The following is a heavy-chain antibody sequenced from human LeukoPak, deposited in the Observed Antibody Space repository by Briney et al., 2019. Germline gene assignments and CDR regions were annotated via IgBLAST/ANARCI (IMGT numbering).Heavy chain of an antibody. D-gene: IGHD6-13*01. J-gene: IGHJ5*02. CDR3: ARGRSRQQLVRWFDP. Sequence: ASVKVSCKASGYTFTSYDINWVRQATGQGLEWMGWMNPNSGNTGYAQKFQGRVTMTRNTSISTAYMELSSLRSGDTAVYYCARGRSRQQLVRWFDPWGQGTLVTVSS. V-gene: IGHV1-8*01. CDR2: MNPNSGNT. CDR1: GYTFTSYD.